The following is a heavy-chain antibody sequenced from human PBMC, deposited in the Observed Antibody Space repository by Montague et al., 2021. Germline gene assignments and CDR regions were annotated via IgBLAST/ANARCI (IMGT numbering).Heavy chain of an antibody. V-gene: IGHV3-7*05. D-gene: IGHD1-26*01. J-gene: IGHJ4*02. CDR3: ARYTYYYCDY. CDR2: IRDDGGAT. CDR1: GFTFSTSW. Sequence: SLRLSCAASGFTFSTSWMSWVRQAPGKGLEWVAPIRDDGGATYHVDSVKGRFTISRDNAKNSLYLQMSSLRAEDTAVYYCARYTYYYCDYWGQGTLVTVSS.